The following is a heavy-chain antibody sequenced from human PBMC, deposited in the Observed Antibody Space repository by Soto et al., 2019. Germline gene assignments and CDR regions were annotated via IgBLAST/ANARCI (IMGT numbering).Heavy chain of an antibody. CDR1: GGSISSGDYY. CDR3: ARGVKIFNCSGGSCYSALDY. V-gene: IGHV4-30-4*01. Sequence: SETLSLTCTVSGGSISSGDYYWSWIRQPPGKGLEWIGYIYYSGSTYYNPSLKSRVTISVDTSKNQFSLKLSSVTAADTAVYYCARGVKIFNCSGGSCYSALDYWGQGTLVTVSS. J-gene: IGHJ4*02. CDR2: IYYSGST. D-gene: IGHD2-15*01.